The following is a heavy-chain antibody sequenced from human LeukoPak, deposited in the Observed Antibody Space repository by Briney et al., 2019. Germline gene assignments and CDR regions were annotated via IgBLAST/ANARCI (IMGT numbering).Heavy chain of an antibody. Sequence: GGSLRLSCTASGFTFSSYPMHWVRQAPGKGLEYVSAILGNGDSSFYADSVKGRFTISRDNSKNTLYLQMGSLRADDMSVYYCARDTTSVWSFDYWGQGTQVTVSS. D-gene: IGHD6-19*01. CDR2: ILGNGDSS. J-gene: IGHJ4*02. V-gene: IGHV3-64*02. CDR1: GFTFSSYP. CDR3: ARDTTSVWSFDY.